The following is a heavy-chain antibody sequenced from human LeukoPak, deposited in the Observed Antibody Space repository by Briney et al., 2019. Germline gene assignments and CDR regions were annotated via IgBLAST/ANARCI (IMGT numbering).Heavy chain of an antibody. D-gene: IGHD3-10*01. CDR2: IYYCGCT. V-gene: IGHV4-59*07. CDR3: GSTNYNPSLKSRVTISVDTSKNQFSLKLSSVTAADTAVYYCARSPAGLTGYLRYWFDP. J-gene: IGHJ5*02. Sequence: SDTLSLICTVSGGSKNRYYWRWLRQPPGKGLEWLGYIYYCGCTILNTFLKSPVPILEDQSQKQFSLEMGQLHAAGPGVYYSGSTNYNPSLKSRVTISVDTSKNQFSLKLSSVTAADTAVYYCARSPAGLTGYLRYWFDPWGQGTLVTVSS. CDR1: GGSKNRYY.